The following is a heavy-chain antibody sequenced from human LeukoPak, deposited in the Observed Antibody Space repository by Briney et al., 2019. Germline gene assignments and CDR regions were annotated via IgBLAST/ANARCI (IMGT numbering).Heavy chain of an antibody. Sequence: GGSLRLSCAASGFPFSSYWMSWVRQAPGKGLEWVANKKQDGSEKYYVEFVKGRFTISRDNAKNSLYLQMNSLRAEDTGVYYCARNYYGSGSYYYWFDAWGQGTLVTVSS. D-gene: IGHD3-10*01. CDR3: ARNYYGSGSYYYWFDA. J-gene: IGHJ5*02. V-gene: IGHV3-7*01. CDR2: KKQDGSEK. CDR1: GFPFSSYW.